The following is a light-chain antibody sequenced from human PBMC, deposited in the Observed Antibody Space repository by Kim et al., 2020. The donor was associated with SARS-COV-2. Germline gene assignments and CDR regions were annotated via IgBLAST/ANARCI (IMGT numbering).Light chain of an antibody. CDR2: TTS. CDR1: NSHMGAGYG. Sequence: LPISCTGSNSHMGAGYGVHWYQQLPGTAPKLLIYTTSSRPSGVPDRFSGSKSGTSASLAITGLQAEDEADYYCQSYDSSLSGSSVFGTGTKVTVL. V-gene: IGLV1-40*01. CDR3: QSYDSSLSGSSV. J-gene: IGLJ1*01.